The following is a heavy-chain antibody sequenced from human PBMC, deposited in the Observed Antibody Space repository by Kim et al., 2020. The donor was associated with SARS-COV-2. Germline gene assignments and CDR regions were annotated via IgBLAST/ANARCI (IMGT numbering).Heavy chain of an antibody. D-gene: IGHD3-10*01. CDR2: FDPEDGET. Sequence: ASVKVSCKVSGYTLTELSMHWVRQAPGKGLEWMGGFDPEDGETIYAQKFQGRVTMTEDTSTDTAYMELSSLRSEDTAVYYCATPFRGRGVHEIDYWGQGTLVTVSS. V-gene: IGHV1-24*01. CDR1: GYTLTELS. CDR3: ATPFRGRGVHEIDY. J-gene: IGHJ4*02.